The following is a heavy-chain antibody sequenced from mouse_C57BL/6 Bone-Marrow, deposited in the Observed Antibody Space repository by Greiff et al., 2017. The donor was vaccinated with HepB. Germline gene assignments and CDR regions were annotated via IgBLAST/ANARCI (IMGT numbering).Heavy chain of an antibody. CDR1: GYTFTSYG. Sequence: QVQLQQSGAELARPGASVKLSCKASGYTFTSYGISWVKQRTGQGLEWIGEIYPRSGNTYYNEKFKGKATLTVDKSSSTAYMGLRSLTSEDSAVYFGARRASGWYFDVWGTGTTVTVSS. D-gene: IGHD3-1*01. CDR2: IYPRSGNT. J-gene: IGHJ1*03. V-gene: IGHV1-81*01. CDR3: ARRASGWYFDV.